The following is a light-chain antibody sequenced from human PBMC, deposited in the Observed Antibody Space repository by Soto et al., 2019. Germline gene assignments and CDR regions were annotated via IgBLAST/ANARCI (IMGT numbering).Light chain of an antibody. V-gene: IGLV6-57*04. CDR2: EDD. Sequence: FMLNQPHSVSESPGKTVTISCTRSSGSIASNYVQWYQQRPGSAPTTLIYEDDRRPSGVPDRFSGSIDRSSNSASLTISGLTTEDEADYYCQSYDSSNPVVFGGGTQLTVL. J-gene: IGLJ2*01. CDR3: QSYDSSNPVV. CDR1: SGSIASNY.